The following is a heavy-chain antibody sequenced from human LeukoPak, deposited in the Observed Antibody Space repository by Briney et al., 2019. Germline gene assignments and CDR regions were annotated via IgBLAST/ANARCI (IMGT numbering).Heavy chain of an antibody. Sequence: PGGSLRLSCAASGFTFSSYSMNWVRQAPGKGLEWVSAISGSGGSTYYADSVKGRFTISRDNSKNTLYLQMNSLRAEDTAVYYCAPPAGASVGIDYWGQGTLVTVSS. CDR1: GFTFSSYS. CDR3: APPAGASVGIDY. CDR2: ISGSGGST. D-gene: IGHD5/OR15-5a*01. J-gene: IGHJ4*02. V-gene: IGHV3-23*01.